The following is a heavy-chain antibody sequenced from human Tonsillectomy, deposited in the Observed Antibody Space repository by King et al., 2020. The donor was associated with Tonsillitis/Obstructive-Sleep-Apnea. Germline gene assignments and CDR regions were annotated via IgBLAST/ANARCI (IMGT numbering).Heavy chain of an antibody. CDR2: INWNGGST. CDR1: GFTFEDYG. Sequence: VQLVESGGGVVRPGGSLRLSCAASGFTFEDYGMSWVRQAPGKGLEWGSVINWNGGSTGYGDSVKGRFTISSDNAKNSLYLQMNSLRAEDTALYYCARGSSSYYYYYMDVWGKGTTVTVSS. V-gene: IGHV3-20*04. D-gene: IGHD6-13*01. J-gene: IGHJ6*03. CDR3: ARGSSSYYYYYMDV.